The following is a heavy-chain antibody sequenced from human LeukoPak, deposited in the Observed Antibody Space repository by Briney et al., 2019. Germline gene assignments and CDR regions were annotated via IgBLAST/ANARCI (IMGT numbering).Heavy chain of an antibody. CDR3: ARGVLLWFGELFYYYYYYMDV. Sequence: SETLSLTCAVYGGSFSGYYWSWIRQPPGKRLEWIGEINHSGSTNYNPSLKSRVTISVDTSKNQFSLKLSSVTAADTAVYYCARGVLLWFGELFYYYYYYMDVWGKGTTVTVSS. J-gene: IGHJ6*03. CDR1: GGSFSGYY. D-gene: IGHD3-10*01. V-gene: IGHV4-34*01. CDR2: INHSGST.